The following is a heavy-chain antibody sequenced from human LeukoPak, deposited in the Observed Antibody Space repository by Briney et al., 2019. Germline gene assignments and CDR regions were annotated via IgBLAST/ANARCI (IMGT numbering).Heavy chain of an antibody. V-gene: IGHV3-23*01. CDR3: AKDGSVAGNYEY. CDR2: INSDGTRT. J-gene: IGHJ4*02. Sequence: GGSLRLSCAASGFTFTNYAMSWVRQAPGKGLEWVSSINSDGTRTFYADSVKGRFTISSDSSKNTVFLQMNSLGADDTALYYCAKDGSVAGNYEYWGQGTLVTVSS. CDR1: GFTFTNYA. D-gene: IGHD6-19*01.